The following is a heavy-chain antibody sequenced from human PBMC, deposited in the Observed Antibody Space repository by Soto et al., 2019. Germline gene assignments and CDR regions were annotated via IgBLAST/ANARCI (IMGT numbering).Heavy chain of an antibody. J-gene: IGHJ6*02. V-gene: IGHV3-74*01. D-gene: IGHD3-10*01. CDR2: INGEGAII. CDR3: ARLSGDHFACFYHGMDV. Sequence: GGSLRLSCAASGFTFNTYWMNWVRQAPGKGLGWLAGINGEGAIISYADSVKGRFTISRDNAKNTLSLQMNSLRVDDTAVYYCARLSGDHFACFYHGMDVWGQGTTVTVS. CDR1: GFTFNTYW.